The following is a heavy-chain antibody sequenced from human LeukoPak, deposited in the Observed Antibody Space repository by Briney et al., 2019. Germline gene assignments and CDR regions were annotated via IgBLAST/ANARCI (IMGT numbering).Heavy chain of an antibody. CDR1: GFTFSSYS. CDR2: ISSSSSTI. D-gene: IGHD6-19*01. Sequence: PGGSLRLSCAASGFTFSSYSMNWVRQAPGKGLEWVSYISSSSSTIYYADSVKGRFAFSRDNSKNTLYLQMNSLRPEDTAVYYCARDRRAVAVYFDYWGQGTLVTVSS. CDR3: ARDRRAVAVYFDY. J-gene: IGHJ4*02. V-gene: IGHV3-48*04.